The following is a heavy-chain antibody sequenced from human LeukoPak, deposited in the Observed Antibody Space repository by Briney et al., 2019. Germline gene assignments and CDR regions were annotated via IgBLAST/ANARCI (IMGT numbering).Heavy chain of an antibody. D-gene: IGHD3-3*01. V-gene: IGHV1-8*01. J-gene: IGHJ5*02. CDR2: MNPNSGNT. CDR1: GYTFTSYD. Sequence: ASVKVSCKASGYTFTSYDINWVRQATGQGLEWMGWMNPNSGNTGYAQKFQGRVTMTRNTSISTAYMELSSLRSEDTAVYYCARGVSVYDFWSGLGLRSKNWFDPWGQGTLVTVPS. CDR3: ARGVSVYDFWSGLGLRSKNWFDP.